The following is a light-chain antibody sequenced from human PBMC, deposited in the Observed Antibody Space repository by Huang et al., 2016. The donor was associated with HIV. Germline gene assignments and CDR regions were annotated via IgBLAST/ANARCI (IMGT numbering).Light chain of an antibody. Sequence: DIQMTQSPSSLSASVGDRVTITCRASQSISSWLAWYQQKPGKAPKLLIYEASGLESGVPSRVSGSGSGTEFTLTISSLQPDDFATYHCQQYSSFPGTFGQGTKVEIK. J-gene: IGKJ1*01. CDR2: EAS. CDR1: QSISSW. V-gene: IGKV1-5*03. CDR3: QQYSSFPGT.